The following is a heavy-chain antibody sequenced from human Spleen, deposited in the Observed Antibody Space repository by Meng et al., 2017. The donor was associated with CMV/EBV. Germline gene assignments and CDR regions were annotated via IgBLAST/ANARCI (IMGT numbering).Heavy chain of an antibody. Sequence: GESLKISCAASGFTFSSYALSWVRQAPGKGLEWVSYISSSGSTIYYADSVKGRFTISRDNAKNSLYLQMNSLRAEDTAVYYCARGSLAAAAGKGLYYYYGMDVWGQGTTVTVSS. J-gene: IGHJ6*02. CDR2: ISSSGSTI. CDR1: GFTFSSYA. D-gene: IGHD6-13*01. CDR3: ARGSLAAAAGKGLYYYYGMDV. V-gene: IGHV3-48*01.